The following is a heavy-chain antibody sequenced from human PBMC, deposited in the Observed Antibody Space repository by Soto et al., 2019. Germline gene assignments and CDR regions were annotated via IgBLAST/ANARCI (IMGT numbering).Heavy chain of an antibody. CDR3: ARERGVLSEAFDI. CDR1: GDIVSSNSAA. D-gene: IGHD3-10*01. Sequence: QTLSLTCDISGDIVSSNSAAWNWLRQSKSRGLEWLGRTYYRSKWYNDYVVSVKSRITINPDTSKNQFSLQLNSVTPEDTAVYYCARERGVLSEAFDIWGQGTVVTV. CDR2: TYYRSKWYN. V-gene: IGHV6-1*01. J-gene: IGHJ3*02.